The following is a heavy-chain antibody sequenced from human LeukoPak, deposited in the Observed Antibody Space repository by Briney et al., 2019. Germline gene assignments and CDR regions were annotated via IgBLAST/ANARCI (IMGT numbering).Heavy chain of an antibody. J-gene: IGHJ4*02. Sequence: SVKVSCKASGGTFSSYAISWVRQAPGQGLEWMGRIIPILGIANYAQKFQGRVTITADKSTSTAYMELSSLRSEDTAVYYCARDQRFLRGGYFDCLPTDYWGQGTLVTVSS. V-gene: IGHV1-69*10. D-gene: IGHD3-9*01. CDR3: ARDQRFLRGGYFDCLPTDY. CDR1: GGTFSSYA. CDR2: IIPILGIA.